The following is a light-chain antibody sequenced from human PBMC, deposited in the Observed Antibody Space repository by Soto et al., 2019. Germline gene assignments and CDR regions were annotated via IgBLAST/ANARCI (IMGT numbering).Light chain of an antibody. CDR2: EAS. Sequence: DIQMTQSPSTLSASVGDRVTITCRASQSISRWLAWYQQKPGKVPKVLIYEASILESGVPSRFNGSGSGTEFTLTITSLQPDDFATYHCQQYDSLWTFGQGTKVDI. J-gene: IGKJ1*01. CDR1: QSISRW. V-gene: IGKV1-5*03. CDR3: QQYDSLWT.